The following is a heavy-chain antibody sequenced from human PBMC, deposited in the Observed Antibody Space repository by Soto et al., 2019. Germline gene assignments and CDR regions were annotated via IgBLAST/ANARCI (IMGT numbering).Heavy chain of an antibody. CDR2: INHSGST. CDR1: GGSFSGYY. J-gene: IGHJ4*02. CDR3: ARGYIVATIRYFDY. D-gene: IGHD5-12*01. Sequence: PSETLSLTCAVYGGSFSGYYWSWIRQPPGKGLEWIGEINHSGSTNYNPSLKSRVTISVDTSKNQFSLKLSSVTAADTAVYYCARGYIVATIRYFDYWGQGTLVNVS. V-gene: IGHV4-34*01.